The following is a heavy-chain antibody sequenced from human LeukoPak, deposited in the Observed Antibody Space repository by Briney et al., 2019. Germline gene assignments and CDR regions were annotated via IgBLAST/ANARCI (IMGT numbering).Heavy chain of an antibody. Sequence: SETLSLTCTVSGYSISSGYYWGWIRQPPGKGLGWIGSIYHSGSTYYKPSLKSRVTISVDTSKNQFSLKLSSVTAADTAVYYCARDYDSSGYFYQGRGAFDIWGQGTMVTVSS. J-gene: IGHJ3*02. CDR1: GYSISSGYY. CDR3: ARDYDSSGYFYQGRGAFDI. V-gene: IGHV4-38-2*02. D-gene: IGHD3-22*01. CDR2: IYHSGST.